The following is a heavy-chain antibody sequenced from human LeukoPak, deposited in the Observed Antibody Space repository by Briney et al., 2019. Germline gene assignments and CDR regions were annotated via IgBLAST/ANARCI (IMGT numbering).Heavy chain of an antibody. Sequence: DPSETLSLTCTVSGGSISSGSYYWTWIRQPAGEGLEWIGRIYSSGSTNYNPSLKSRVTISADTSKNQFSLNLSSVTAADTAVYYCARDKPQSYFDFWGQGTLVTVSS. V-gene: IGHV4-61*02. J-gene: IGHJ4*02. CDR2: IYSSGST. CDR1: GGSISSGSYY. CDR3: ARDKPQSYFDF.